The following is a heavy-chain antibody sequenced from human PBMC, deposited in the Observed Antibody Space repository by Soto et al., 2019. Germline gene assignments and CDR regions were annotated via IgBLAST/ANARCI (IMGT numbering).Heavy chain of an antibody. Sequence: EVQLVESGGGLVQPGGSLRLSCAASGFTFSNDCMTWVRQAPGKGLEWVANIRKDGTKKSYLDSVWGRFTISRDNAKNSLYLEMNSLRVEDTALYCCARDVSPGISNSYLDAFDSWGQGKMVTVSS. D-gene: IGHD2-8*01. J-gene: IGHJ3*02. CDR3: ARDVSPGISNSYLDAFDS. V-gene: IGHV3-7*05. CDR2: IRKDGTKK. CDR1: GFTFSNDC.